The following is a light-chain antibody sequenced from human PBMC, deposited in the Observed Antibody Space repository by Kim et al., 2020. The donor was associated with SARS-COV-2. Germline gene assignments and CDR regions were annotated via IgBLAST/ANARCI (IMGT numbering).Light chain of an antibody. CDR3: QQDYNYPRT. CDR1: QGIRNE. V-gene: IGKV1-6*01. J-gene: IGKJ1*01. Sequence: ASVGDRVTITCRASQGIRNELGWYQQKPGKAPKLLIFAASSLHSGVPSRFSGSGSGTEFTLTISSLQPEDFATYYCQQDYNYPRTFGQGTKVDIK. CDR2: AAS.